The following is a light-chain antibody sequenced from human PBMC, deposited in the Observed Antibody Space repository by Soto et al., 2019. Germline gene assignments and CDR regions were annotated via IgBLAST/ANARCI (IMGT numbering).Light chain of an antibody. V-gene: IGKV3-20*01. J-gene: IGKJ2*01. Sequence: EIVLTQSPGTLSLSPGERATLSCRASQSVSSSYLAWYQQKPGQAPRLLIYGASSRATGIPERFSGSGSGTDFTLTISRLEPEDFAVYSCQQYGSSRPRTFGQGTKLEIK. CDR1: QSVSSSY. CDR3: QQYGSSRPRT. CDR2: GAS.